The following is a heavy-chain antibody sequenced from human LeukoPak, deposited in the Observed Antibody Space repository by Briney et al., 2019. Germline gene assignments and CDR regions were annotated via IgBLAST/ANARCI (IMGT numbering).Heavy chain of an antibody. CDR1: GGSISSSTSYY. J-gene: IGHJ3*02. D-gene: IGHD6-19*01. V-gene: IGHV4-39*07. CDR2: IYYSGIT. CDR3: ARTSSGWYESPHAFDI. Sequence: SETLSLTCTVSGGSISSSTSYYWGWIRQPPGKGLEWIGSIYYSGITYYNPSLKSRVTISVDTSKNQFSLKLSSVTAADTAVYYCARTSSGWYESPHAFDIWGQGTMVTVSS.